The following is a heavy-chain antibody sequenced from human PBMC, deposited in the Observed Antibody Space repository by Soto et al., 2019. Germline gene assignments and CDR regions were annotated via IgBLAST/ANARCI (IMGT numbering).Heavy chain of an antibody. CDR3: ARTWIQLWSGEVKRWFDP. J-gene: IGHJ5*02. V-gene: IGHV4-61*01. D-gene: IGHD5-18*01. CDR1: GGSVSSGSYY. Sequence: SETLSLTCTVSGGSVSSGSYYWSWIRQPPGKGLEWIGYIYYSGSTNYNPSLKSRVTISVDTSKNQFSLKLSSVTAADTAVYYCARTWIQLWSGEVKRWFDPWGQGTTVTVSS. CDR2: IYYSGST.